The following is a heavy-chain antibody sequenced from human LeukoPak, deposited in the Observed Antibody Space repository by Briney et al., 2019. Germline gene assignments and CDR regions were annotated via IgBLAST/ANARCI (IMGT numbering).Heavy chain of an antibody. CDR3: AREYYYGSGSYNLPRY. D-gene: IGHD3-10*01. CDR2: ISSNSSYI. V-gene: IGHV3-21*01. J-gene: IGHJ4*02. CDR1: GFTFSSYS. Sequence: GGSLRLSCAASGFTFSSYSMNWVRQAPGKGLEWVSSISSNSSYIYYADSVKGRFTISRDNAKNSLYLQMNSLRAEDTAVYYCAREYYYGSGSYNLPRYWGQGTLVTVSS.